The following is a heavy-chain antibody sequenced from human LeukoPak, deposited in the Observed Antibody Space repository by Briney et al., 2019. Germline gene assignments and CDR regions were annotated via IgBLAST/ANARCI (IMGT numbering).Heavy chain of an antibody. CDR3: ARAYDYVWGSYRYPYYYFDY. D-gene: IGHD3-16*02. J-gene: IGHJ4*02. V-gene: IGHV4-39*07. Sequence: PSETLSLTCTVSGGSISSSSYYWSWIRQPPGKGLEWIGEINHSGSTNYNPSLKSRVTISVDTSKNQFSLKLSSVTAADTAVYYCARAYDYVWGSYRYPYYYFDYWGQGTLVTVSS. CDR1: GGSISSSSYY. CDR2: INHSGST.